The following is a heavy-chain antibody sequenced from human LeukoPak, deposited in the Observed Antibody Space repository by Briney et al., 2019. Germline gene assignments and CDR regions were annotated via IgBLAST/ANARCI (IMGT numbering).Heavy chain of an antibody. CDR2: ISSSSSYI. V-gene: IGHV3-21*01. Sequence: GGSLRLSCAASGFTFSSYGMHWVRQAPGKGLEWVSSISSSSSYIYYADSVKGRFTISRDNAKNSLYLQMNSLRAEDTAVYYCARRYCSGGSCYSQPFDYWGQGTLVTVSS. D-gene: IGHD2-15*01. CDR3: ARRYCSGGSCYSQPFDY. CDR1: GFTFSSYG. J-gene: IGHJ4*02.